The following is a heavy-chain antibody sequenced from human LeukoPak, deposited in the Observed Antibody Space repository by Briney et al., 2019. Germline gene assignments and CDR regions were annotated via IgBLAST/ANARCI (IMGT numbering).Heavy chain of an antibody. CDR2: IYSCGST. V-gene: IGHV3-66*03. CDR1: GFTVSSNY. D-gene: IGHD5-18*01. J-gene: IGHJ4*02. Sequence: GGSLRLSCAASGFTVSSNYMSWVRQAPGKGLEWVSVIYSCGSTYYADSVKGRFTISRDNSKNTLYLQMNSLRAEDTAVYYCAKAQQVAMVAEYYFDYWGQGTLVTVSS. CDR3: AKAQQVAMVAEYYFDY.